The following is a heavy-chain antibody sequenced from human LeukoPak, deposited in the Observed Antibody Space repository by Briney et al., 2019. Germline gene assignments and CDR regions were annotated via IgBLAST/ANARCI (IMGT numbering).Heavy chain of an antibody. J-gene: IGHJ4*02. Sequence: PGGSLRLSCSASEFSVNDYCMSWIRQAPGKGLEWISDIGGSDSIVAYGGSVRGRFTISRDFASNSVYLQMNSLRDEDTAVYFCAREMVAGTFDLWGQGILVTVSS. V-gene: IGHV3-11*01. CDR2: IGGSDSIV. CDR3: AREMVAGTFDL. D-gene: IGHD6-19*01. CDR1: EFSVNDYC.